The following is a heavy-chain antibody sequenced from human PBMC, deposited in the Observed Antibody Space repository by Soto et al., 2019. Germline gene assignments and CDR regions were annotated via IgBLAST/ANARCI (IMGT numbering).Heavy chain of an antibody. CDR1: GYTFTSYD. CDR2: ISTYNGNT. J-gene: IGHJ5*02. V-gene: IGHV1-18*01. Sequence: ASVKVSCKASGYTFTSYDISWVRQAPGQGLEWMGWISTYNGNTNYAQKLQGRVTMTIDTSTSTAYMELRSLRSDDTAVYYCARGFRVAATRWWFDPWGQGTLVTVSS. D-gene: IGHD2-15*01. CDR3: ARGFRVAATRWWFDP.